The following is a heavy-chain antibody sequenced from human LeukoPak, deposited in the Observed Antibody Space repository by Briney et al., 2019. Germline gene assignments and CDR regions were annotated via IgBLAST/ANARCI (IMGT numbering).Heavy chain of an antibody. Sequence: ASVKVSCKASGYTFTSYGISWVRQAPGQGLEWMGWISAYNGNTNYAQKLQGRVTMTTNTSTSTAYMELRSLSSDDTAVYYFARCGESYSSSSYFDYWGQGTLVTVSS. CDR3: ARCGESYSSSSYFDY. CDR2: ISAYNGNT. CDR1: GYTFTSYG. D-gene: IGHD6-13*01. J-gene: IGHJ4*02. V-gene: IGHV1-18*01.